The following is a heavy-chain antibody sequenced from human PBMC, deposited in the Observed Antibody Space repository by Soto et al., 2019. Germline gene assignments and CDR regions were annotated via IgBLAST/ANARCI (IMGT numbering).Heavy chain of an antibody. CDR2: INPSGGST. CDR3: ARDSKASYYDSSGYSDY. J-gene: IGHJ4*02. D-gene: IGHD3-22*01. V-gene: IGHV1-46*01. CDR1: GYTFTSYY. Sequence: ASVKVSFKASGYTFTSYYMHWVRQAPGQGLEWMGIINPSGGSTSYAQKFQGRVTMTRDTSTSTVYMELSSLRSEDTAVYYCARDSKASYYDSSGYSDYWGQGTLVTVSS.